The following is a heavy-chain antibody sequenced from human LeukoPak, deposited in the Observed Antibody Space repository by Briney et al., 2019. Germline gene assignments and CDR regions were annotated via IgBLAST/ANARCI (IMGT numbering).Heavy chain of an antibody. CDR3: AKERKEVVLLWFGELGY. CDR2: ISGSGAGT. Sequence: GGSLTLSCAASGFTFSSYAMSWVRQAPGRGLEWVSAISGSGAGTYYADSVKGRFTISRDNSKNTLYLQMNSLRAEDTAVYSCAKERKEVVLLWFGELGYWGQGTLVTVSS. CDR1: GFTFSSYA. J-gene: IGHJ4*02. D-gene: IGHD3-10*01. V-gene: IGHV3-23*01.